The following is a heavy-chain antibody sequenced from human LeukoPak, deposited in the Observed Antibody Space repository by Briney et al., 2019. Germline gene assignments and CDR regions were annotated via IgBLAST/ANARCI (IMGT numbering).Heavy chain of an antibody. D-gene: IGHD3-3*01. V-gene: IGHV3-30*18. CDR1: GFTFSYSG. CDR3: AKYDFWSGYGIDV. CDR2: ISYDGSTK. Sequence: GGPLRLSCAAAGFTFSYSGMHWVRQAPGKGLEWVAVISYDGSTKCYADSVKGRFTISRDNSKNTLYLQMNSLRAEDTAVYYCAKYDFWSGYGIDVWGQGTTVTVSS. J-gene: IGHJ6*02.